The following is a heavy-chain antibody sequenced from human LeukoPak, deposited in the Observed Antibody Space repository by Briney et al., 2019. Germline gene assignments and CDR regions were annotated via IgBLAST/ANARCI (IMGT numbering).Heavy chain of an antibody. V-gene: IGHV3-30-3*01. CDR3: AREGIVVVPAAILRYYYYGMDV. CDR2: ISYDGSNK. CDR1: GFTFSSYA. Sequence: PGGSLRLCCAASGFTFSSYAMQWVRQAPAKGLEWVAVISYDGSNKYYADSVKGRFTISRDNPKNTLYPQMNSLRAEDTAVYYCAREGIVVVPAAILRYYYYGMDVWGQGTTVSVSS. J-gene: IGHJ6*02. D-gene: IGHD2-2*02.